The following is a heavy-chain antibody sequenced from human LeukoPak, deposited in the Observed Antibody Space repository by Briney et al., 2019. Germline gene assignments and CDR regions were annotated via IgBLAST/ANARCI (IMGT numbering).Heavy chain of an antibody. J-gene: IGHJ6*03. CDR2: IYPGDSDT. CDR3: ARLDVVPAPYYYYYMDV. V-gene: IGHV5-51*01. D-gene: IGHD2-2*01. CDR1: GYSFTSYW. Sequence: GESLKISCKGSGYSFTSYWIGWVRQMPGKGLEWMGIIYPGDSDTRYSPSFQGQVTISADKSISTAYLQWSSLKASDTAMYYCARLDVVPAPYYYYYMDVWGKGTTVTVSS.